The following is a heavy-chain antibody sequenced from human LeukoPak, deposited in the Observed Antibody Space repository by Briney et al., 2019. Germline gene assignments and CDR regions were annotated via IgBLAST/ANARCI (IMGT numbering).Heavy chain of an antibody. J-gene: IGHJ6*02. CDR2: VSFDGSYK. D-gene: IGHD3-10*01. CDR3: AKDYGAYYYGMDV. Sequence: GGSLRLSCAASRFTFTTYAFPWVRQAPGKGLEWVAVVSFDGSYKYYGDSVKGRFTISRDNSKNTLSLQVNSLRTEDTAVYYCAKDYGAYYYGMDVWGRGTTVTVSS. V-gene: IGHV3-30*18. CDR1: RFTFTTYA.